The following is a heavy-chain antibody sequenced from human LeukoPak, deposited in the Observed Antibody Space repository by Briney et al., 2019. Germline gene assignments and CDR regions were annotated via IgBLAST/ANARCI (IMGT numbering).Heavy chain of an antibody. Sequence: GGSLRLSCAASGFTFSSSAMNWVRQAPGKGLEWVSSISSSSSYIYHADSVKGRFTISRDNAKNSLYLQMNSLRAEDTAVYYCARAPYYDSSGYYYGRSFYFDYWGQGTLVTVSS. CDR2: ISSSSSYI. CDR3: ARAPYYDSSGYYYGRSFYFDY. D-gene: IGHD3-22*01. J-gene: IGHJ4*02. V-gene: IGHV3-21*01. CDR1: GFTFSSSA.